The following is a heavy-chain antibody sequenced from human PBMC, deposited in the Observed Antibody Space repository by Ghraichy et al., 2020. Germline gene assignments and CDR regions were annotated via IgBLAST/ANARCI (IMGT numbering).Heavy chain of an antibody. CDR1: GFTFSSYT. CDR2: INNAGTII. V-gene: IGHV3-21*01. CDR3: GREGGCNNGVCLHPPDH. D-gene: IGHD2-8*01. Sequence: GESLNISCAASGFTFSSYTMNWVRQAPGKGLEWISAINNAGTIINYADSMRGRFIVSRDNAKNSVYLQMNSLRVEDTAVYYCGREGGCNNGVCLHPPDHWGQGTLVTVSS. J-gene: IGHJ4*02.